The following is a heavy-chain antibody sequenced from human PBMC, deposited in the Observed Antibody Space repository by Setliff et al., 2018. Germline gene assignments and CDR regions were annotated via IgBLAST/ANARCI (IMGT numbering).Heavy chain of an antibody. CDR1: GFTFDDYG. CDR2: MSNTAWTA. CDR3: AKGRGEMDS. V-gene: IGHV3-23*01. J-gene: IGHJ4*02. D-gene: IGHD3-10*01. Sequence: GGSLRLSCAASGFTFDDYGMSWVRQAPGKGLEWVSTMSNTAWTAHYADAVKGRFTISRDNSRNRLYLQMDSLRDDDTAIYYCAKGRGEMDSWGQGILVTVPQ.